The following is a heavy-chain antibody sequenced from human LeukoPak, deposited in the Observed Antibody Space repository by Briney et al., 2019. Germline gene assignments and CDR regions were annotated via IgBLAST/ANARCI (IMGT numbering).Heavy chain of an antibody. CDR2: INHSGST. CDR1: GGSLSGYY. D-gene: IGHD1-26*01. V-gene: IGHV4-34*01. CDR3: ARGGDYDYYTLGY. Sequence: PSETLSLTCAVYGGSLSGYYWSLIRQPPGKGLEWIGEINHSGSTNYNPSLKSRVTISVDTSKNQFSLKLSSVTAADTAVYYCARGGDYDYYTLGYWGQGTLVTVSS. J-gene: IGHJ4*02.